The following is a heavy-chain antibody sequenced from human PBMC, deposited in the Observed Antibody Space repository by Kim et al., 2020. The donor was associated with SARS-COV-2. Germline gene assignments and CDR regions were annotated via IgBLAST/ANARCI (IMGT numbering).Heavy chain of an antibody. CDR3: ARSGSPTTPAVLLT. D-gene: IGHD2-15*01. J-gene: IGHJ5*02. CDR2: INTKTGKS. Sequence: ASVKVSCKASGDSFNAYGINWVRQAPGQGLEWMGWINTKTGKSTYAQDFSGRFVFSLESSVSTAYLQISGLEAADTAVYYCARSGSPTTPAVLLTWGQGTQVTVSS. CDR1: GDSFNAYG. V-gene: IGHV7-4-1*02.